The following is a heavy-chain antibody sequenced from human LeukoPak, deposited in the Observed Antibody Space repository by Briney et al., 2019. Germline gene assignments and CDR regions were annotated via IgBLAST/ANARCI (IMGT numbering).Heavy chain of an antibody. CDR3: ARTHY. CDR1: GGSFSGYY. J-gene: IGHJ4*02. V-gene: IGHV4-34*01. CDR2: INHSGST. Sequence: SETLSLTCAVYGGSFSGYYWNWIRQPPGKGLEWIGEINHSGSTNYNPSLKSRVTISVDTSKNQFSLKLSSVTAADTAVYYCARTHYWGQGTLVTVSS.